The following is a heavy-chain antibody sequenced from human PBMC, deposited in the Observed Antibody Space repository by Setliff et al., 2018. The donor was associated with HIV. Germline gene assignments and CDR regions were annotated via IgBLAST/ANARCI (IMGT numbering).Heavy chain of an antibody. CDR1: GASVSTTGYY. V-gene: IGHV4-39*02. D-gene: IGHD3-3*01. CDR3: ATYLSDNYLDGAFDI. CDR2: TSYSGST. J-gene: IGHJ3*02. Sequence: KTSETLSLTCTVSGASVSTTGYYWGWLRQSPGKGLQWIGTTSYSGSTYYNPSLKSRVTISLDTSNNDFSLTLTSVTAADTALYFCATYLSDNYLDGAFDIWGRGTMVTVSS.